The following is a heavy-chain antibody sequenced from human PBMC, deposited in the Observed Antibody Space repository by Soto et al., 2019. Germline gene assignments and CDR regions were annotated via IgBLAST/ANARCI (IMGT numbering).Heavy chain of an antibody. V-gene: IGHV1-2*04. Sequence: GASVKVSCKASGYTFTGYYMHWVRQAPGQGLEWMGWINPNSGGTNYAQKFQGWVTMTRDTSISTAYMELSRLRSDDTAVYYCAREGPVGILRPFDYWGQGTLVTVSS. CDR2: INPNSGGT. CDR3: AREGPVGILRPFDY. CDR1: GYTFTGYY. D-gene: IGHD1-26*01. J-gene: IGHJ4*02.